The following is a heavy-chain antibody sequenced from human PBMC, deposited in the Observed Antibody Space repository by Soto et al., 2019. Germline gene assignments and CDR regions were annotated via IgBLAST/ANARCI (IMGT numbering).Heavy chain of an antibody. D-gene: IGHD6-13*01. J-gene: IGHJ6*02. CDR2: ISASGGNT. CDR1: RYTFTSYG. V-gene: IGHV1-46*01. CDR3: ASSPVRRSWYGRYYYDMDV. Sequence: ASVKVSCKASRYTFTSYGMRWVRQAPGQGLEWMGMISASGGNTSYAQKFQGRVTMTRDTSTITVYMELSSLRSEDTAVNSWASSPVRRSWYGRYYYDMDVSGPGATVTLS.